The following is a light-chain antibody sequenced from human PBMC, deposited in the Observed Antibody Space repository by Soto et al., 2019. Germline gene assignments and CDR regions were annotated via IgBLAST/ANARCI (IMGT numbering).Light chain of an antibody. J-gene: IGLJ1*01. Sequence: QSVLTQPPSVSGSPGQSVTISCTGTSSDVGSYNRVSWYQQLPGTAPKLMIYEVSNRPSVVPDRFSGSKSGNTASLTISGLQAEDEADYYCISYTSSSTLVFGTGTKLTVL. V-gene: IGLV2-18*02. CDR2: EVS. CDR1: SSDVGSYNR. CDR3: ISYTSSSTLV.